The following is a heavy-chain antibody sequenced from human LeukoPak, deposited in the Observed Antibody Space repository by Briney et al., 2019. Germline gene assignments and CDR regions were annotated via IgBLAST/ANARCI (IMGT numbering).Heavy chain of an antibody. D-gene: IGHD4-11*01. V-gene: IGHV4-34*01. CDR2: INHSGST. Sequence: PSETLSLTCAVYGGSFSGYYWSWIRQPPGKGLEWIGEINHSGSTNYNPSLKSRVTISVDTSKNQFSLKLSSVTAADTAVYYCAKERLTTTAFDIWGQGTMVTVSS. CDR3: AKERLTTTAFDI. J-gene: IGHJ3*02. CDR1: GGSFSGYY.